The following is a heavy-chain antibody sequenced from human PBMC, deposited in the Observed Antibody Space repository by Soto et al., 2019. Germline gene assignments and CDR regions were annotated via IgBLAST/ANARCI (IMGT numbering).Heavy chain of an antibody. Sequence: PSETLSLTCTVSGGSISSGDYYCSWIRQPRGKCLEWIGYIYYSVSTYYNPSLNSRVTISVDTSKNQFSLKLSSVTAADTAVYYCARGINSAIDIWGQGTLVTVSS. CDR3: ARGINSAIDI. V-gene: IGHV4-30-4*01. CDR1: GGSISSGDYY. J-gene: IGHJ3*02. D-gene: IGHD1-1*01. CDR2: IYYSVST.